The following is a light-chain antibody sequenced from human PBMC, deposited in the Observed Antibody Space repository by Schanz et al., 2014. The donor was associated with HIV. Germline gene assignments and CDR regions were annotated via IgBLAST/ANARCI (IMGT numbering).Light chain of an antibody. CDR3: QQTYSATPYT. Sequence: DIQMTQSPSTLSAFVGDTVTITCRTTQTIGMSVNWYQQKPGKAPQLLIYASSLLHTGVPSRFVGSGSGTYFALALTSLQFEDFATYYCQQTYSATPYTFGQGTKV. V-gene: IGKV1-39*01. J-gene: IGKJ2*01. CDR2: ASS. CDR1: QTIGMS.